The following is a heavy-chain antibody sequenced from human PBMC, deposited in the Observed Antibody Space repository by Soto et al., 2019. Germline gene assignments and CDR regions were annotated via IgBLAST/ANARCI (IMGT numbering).Heavy chain of an antibody. CDR1: AYTFTSYA. Sequence: QVQLVQSGAEVRKPGASVKVSCKASAYTFTSYAISWVRQAPGQGLEWMGWISAYNGNTNYAQKLQGRVTMTTDTSTSTAYMELRSLRSDDTAVYYCARERVDDICWAYVDLWGQGTLVTVSS. J-gene: IGHJ4*02. D-gene: IGHD3-9*01. CDR2: ISAYNGNT. V-gene: IGHV1-18*01. CDR3: ARERVDDICWAYVDL.